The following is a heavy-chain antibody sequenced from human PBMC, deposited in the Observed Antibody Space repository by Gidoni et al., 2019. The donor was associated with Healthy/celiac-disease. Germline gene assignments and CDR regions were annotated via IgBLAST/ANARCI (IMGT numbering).Heavy chain of an antibody. D-gene: IGHD3-16*01. CDR1: GFTVSSNY. V-gene: IGHV3-66*02. CDR3: ARVWGAALYYFDY. Sequence: EVQLVESGGGLVQPGGSLRLSCAASGFTVSSNYMSWVRQAPGKGLEWVSVIYSGGSTYYADSVKGRFTISRDNSKNTLYLQMNSLRAEDTAVYYCARVWGAALYYFDYWGQGTLVTVSS. J-gene: IGHJ4*02. CDR2: IYSGGST.